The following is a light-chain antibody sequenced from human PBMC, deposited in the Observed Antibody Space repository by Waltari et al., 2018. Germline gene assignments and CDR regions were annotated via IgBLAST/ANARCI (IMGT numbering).Light chain of an antibody. CDR2: ASS. CDR1: QRISGY. V-gene: IGKV1-39*01. Sequence: DIQMTQSPSSLSASVGDRVTIACRASQRISGYLNWYQQKPGKAPKLLIYASSSLQSGVPSRFSGSGSGTDFTLTISSLQPEDFATYYCQQSSSIPLTFGGGTKVEIK. CDR3: QQSSSIPLT. J-gene: IGKJ4*01.